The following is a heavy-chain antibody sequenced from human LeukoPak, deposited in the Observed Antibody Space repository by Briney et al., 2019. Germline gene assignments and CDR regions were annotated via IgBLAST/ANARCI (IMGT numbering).Heavy chain of an antibody. CDR1: GGSFSGYY. Sequence: PSETLSLTCAVYGGSFSGYYWSWIRQPPGKGLEWIGEINHSGSTNYNPSLKSRVTISVDTSKNQFSLKLSSVTAADTAVYYCASRNSDDYGDYVLCYWGQGTLVTVSS. V-gene: IGHV4-34*01. CDR3: ASRNSDDYGDYVLCY. CDR2: INHSGST. D-gene: IGHD4-17*01. J-gene: IGHJ4*02.